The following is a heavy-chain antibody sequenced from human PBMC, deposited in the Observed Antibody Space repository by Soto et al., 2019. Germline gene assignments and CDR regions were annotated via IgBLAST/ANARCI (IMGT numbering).Heavy chain of an antibody. J-gene: IGHJ5*02. V-gene: IGHV4-39*01. CDR3: ARQSSTNWFDP. CDR2: IYYSGST. Sequence: PSEPLSLTCTVSGGSISISSYYWGWIRQPPGKGLEWIGNIYYSGSTYYNPSLKSRVTISVDTSKNQFSLKLSSVTAADTAVYYCARQSSTNWFDPWGQGTLVTVSS. CDR1: GGSISISSYY.